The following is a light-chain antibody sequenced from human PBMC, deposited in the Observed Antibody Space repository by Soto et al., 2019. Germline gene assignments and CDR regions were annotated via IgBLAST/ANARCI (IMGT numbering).Light chain of an antibody. V-gene: IGKV3-20*01. CDR3: QQYGSSRWT. Sequence: ESVFTQAPGTLSLSPGERATLSCRASQSVSSSYLAWYQQKPGQAPRLLIYGASSRATGIPDRFSGSGSGTDFTLTISRLEPEDFAVYYCQQYGSSRWTFGQGTKVDIK. CDR1: QSVSSSY. J-gene: IGKJ1*01. CDR2: GAS.